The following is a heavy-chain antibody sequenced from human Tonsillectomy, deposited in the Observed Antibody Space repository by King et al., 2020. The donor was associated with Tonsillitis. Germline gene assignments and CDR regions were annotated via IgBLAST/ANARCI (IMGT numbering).Heavy chain of an antibody. CDR2: ITTGGST. CDR3: AKDSRDGGIVEVPTAKEYYYYYYDLDV. CDR1: GFTFSSYA. J-gene: IGHJ6*02. D-gene: IGHD2-2*01. Sequence: VQLVESGGGLVQPGGSLRLSCAASGFTFSSYAMNWVRQAPGKGLEWVSVITTGGSTYYAESVKGRFTISRDNSKNTLYLQMNSLRAEDTAENYCAKDSRDGGIVEVPTAKEYYYYYYDLDVWGQGTTVTVSS. V-gene: IGHV3-23*04.